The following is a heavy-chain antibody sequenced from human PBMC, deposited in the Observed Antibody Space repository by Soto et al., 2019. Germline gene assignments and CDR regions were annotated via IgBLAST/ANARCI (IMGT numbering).Heavy chain of an antibody. CDR1: GVSISSGDFY. Sequence: SETLSLTCTVSGVSISSGDFYWSWIRQPPGKGLEWIGYIYHTGSSQYHPSLRGRVAFSMDTSKNQFSLELRSVTAADTAMYYYARDVLDTTVDYYLDYWGQGSMVTAPQ. CDR3: ARDVLDTTVDYYLDY. J-gene: IGHJ4*02. CDR2: IYHTGSS. V-gene: IGHV4-30-4*01. D-gene: IGHD4-17*01.